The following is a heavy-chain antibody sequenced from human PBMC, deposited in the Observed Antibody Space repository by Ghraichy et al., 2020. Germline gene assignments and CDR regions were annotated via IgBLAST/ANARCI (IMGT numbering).Heavy chain of an antibody. CDR3: AADLHSSGQYYYYGMDV. J-gene: IGHJ6*02. Sequence: SVKVSCKASGFTFTSSAVQWVRQARGQRLEWIGWIVVGSGNTNYAKKFQERVTITRDMSTSTAYMELSSLRSEDTAVYYCAADLHSSGQYYYYGMDVWGQGTTVTVSS. CDR2: IVVGSGNT. V-gene: IGHV1-58*01. CDR1: GFTFTSSA. D-gene: IGHD6-19*01.